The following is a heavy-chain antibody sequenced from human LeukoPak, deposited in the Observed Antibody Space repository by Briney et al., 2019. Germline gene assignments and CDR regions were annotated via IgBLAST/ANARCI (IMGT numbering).Heavy chain of an antibody. CDR2: FSGSGDST. CDR1: GFTFCSYA. V-gene: IGHV3-23*01. D-gene: IGHD6-13*01. Sequence: HPGGSLRLSCAASGFTFCSYAMTWVRQAPAKGLEWVSAFSGSGDSTYYAESEKGRFTISIDNSKNTLYLQMNSLRAEDTAVYYCAKDVTSSWYSVFDIWGQGTMVTVSS. J-gene: IGHJ3*02. CDR3: AKDVTSSWYSVFDI.